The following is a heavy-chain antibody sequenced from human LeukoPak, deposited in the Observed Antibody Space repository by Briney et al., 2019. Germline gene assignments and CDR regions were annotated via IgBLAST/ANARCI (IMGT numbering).Heavy chain of an antibody. CDR1: GFTFSSYS. V-gene: IGHV3-23*01. CDR2: ISGSGGST. D-gene: IGHD2-2*01. Sequence: GGSLRLSCAASGFTFSSYSMNWVRQAPGKGLEWVSAISGSGGSTYFADSVKGRFTISRDNSKNTLDLQMNSLRAEDTAVYYCAKDLGVVVAAQYYFDYWGQGTLVTVSS. CDR3: AKDLGVVVAAQYYFDY. J-gene: IGHJ4*02.